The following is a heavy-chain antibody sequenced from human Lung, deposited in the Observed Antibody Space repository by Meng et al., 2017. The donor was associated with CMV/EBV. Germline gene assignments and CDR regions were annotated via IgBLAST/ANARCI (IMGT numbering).Heavy chain of an antibody. J-gene: IGHJ6*02. CDR1: GDSISTYY. CDR3: ARFDIDVEGYYGMDV. CDR2: ISDSGST. Sequence: SXTXSLXCTVSGDSISTYYWNWLRQSPGKGLEWIGYISDSGSTNYNPSLKSRVAFSLDTSKNQFSLKLSSVTAADTAVYYCARFDIDVEGYYGMDVWVQGXTVTVSS. D-gene: IGHD5-12*01. V-gene: IGHV4-59*01.